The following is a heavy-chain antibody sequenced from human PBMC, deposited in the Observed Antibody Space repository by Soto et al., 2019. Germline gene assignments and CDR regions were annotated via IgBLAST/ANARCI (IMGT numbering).Heavy chain of an antibody. V-gene: IGHV4-34*01. CDR3: ARNETSYSKAFDI. J-gene: IGHJ3*02. CDR2: INHSGST. Sequence: SETLSLTCTVYGVSFSGNYWSWIRQPPGKGLEWIGEINHSGSTNYNPSLKSRVTISVDTSKNHFSLKLSSVTAADTAVYYCARNETSYSKAFDIWGQGTMVTVS. CDR1: GVSFSGNY. D-gene: IGHD1-26*01.